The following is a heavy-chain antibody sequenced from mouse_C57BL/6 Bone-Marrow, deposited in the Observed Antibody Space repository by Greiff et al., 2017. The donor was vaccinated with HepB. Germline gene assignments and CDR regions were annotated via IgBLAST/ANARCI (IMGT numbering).Heavy chain of an antibody. Sequence: EVKVEESGGGLVQPGGSMKLSCVASGFTFSNYWMNWVRQSPEKGLEWVAQIRLKSDNYATHYAESVKGRFTISRDDSKSSVYLQMNNLRAEDTGIYYCSITTVVEGYWGQGTTLTVSS. CDR1: GFTFSNYW. J-gene: IGHJ2*01. CDR3: SITTVVEGY. CDR2: IRLKSDNYAT. V-gene: IGHV6-3*01. D-gene: IGHD1-1*01.